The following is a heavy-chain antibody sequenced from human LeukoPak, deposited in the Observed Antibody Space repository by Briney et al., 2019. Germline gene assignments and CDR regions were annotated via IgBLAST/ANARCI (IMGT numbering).Heavy chain of an antibody. CDR1: GGSISSYY. CDR2: IYTSGST. V-gene: IGHV4-4*07. D-gene: IGHD3-22*01. J-gene: IGHJ4*02. Sequence: SETLSLTCTASGGSISSYYWSWIRQPAGKGLEWIGCIYTSGSTNYNPSLKSRVTMSVDTSKNQFSLKLSSVTAADTAVYYCASGGYYYDSSGYYEYYFDYWGQGTLVTVSS. CDR3: ASGGYYYDSSGYYEYYFDY.